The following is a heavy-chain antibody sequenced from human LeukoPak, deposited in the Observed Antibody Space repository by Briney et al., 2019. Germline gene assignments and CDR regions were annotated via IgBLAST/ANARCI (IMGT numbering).Heavy chain of an antibody. J-gene: IGHJ6*02. Sequence: SETLSLTCTVSGGSISSYYWSWIRQPAGKRLEWIGRIYTSGSTNYNPSLKSRVTMSVDTSKNQFSLKLSSVTAADTAVYYCASLGRLGGYWYGMDVWGQGTTVTVSS. CDR3: ASLGRLGGYWYGMDV. CDR2: IYTSGST. V-gene: IGHV4-4*07. CDR1: GGSISSYY. D-gene: IGHD3-16*01.